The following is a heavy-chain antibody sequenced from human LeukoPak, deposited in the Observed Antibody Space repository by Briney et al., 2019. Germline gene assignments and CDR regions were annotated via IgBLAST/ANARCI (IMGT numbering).Heavy chain of an antibody. CDR1: GFTFSSYA. Sequence: GGSLRLSCAASGFTFSSYAMHWVGRAPGKGLEWVAVISYDGSNKYYADSVKGRFTISRDNSKNTLYLQMNSLRAEDTAVYYCARGRGSYYWFDYWGQGTLVTVSS. V-gene: IGHV3-30*01. J-gene: IGHJ4*02. CDR3: ARGRGSYYWFDY. D-gene: IGHD1-26*01. CDR2: ISYDGSNK.